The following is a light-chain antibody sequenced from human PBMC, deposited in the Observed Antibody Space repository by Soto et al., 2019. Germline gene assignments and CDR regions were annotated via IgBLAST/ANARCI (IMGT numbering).Light chain of an antibody. CDR3: SSYAGSSTLI. J-gene: IGLJ2*01. V-gene: IGLV2-8*01. CDR2: EVN. Sequence: SALTQPPSASGSPGQSVTISCTGTSSDVGGYNSVSWYQHHPGKAPKLMISEVNKRPSGVPDRFSGSKSGNTASLTVSGLQAEDEADYYCSSYAGSSTLIFGGGTKLTVL. CDR1: SSDVGGYNS.